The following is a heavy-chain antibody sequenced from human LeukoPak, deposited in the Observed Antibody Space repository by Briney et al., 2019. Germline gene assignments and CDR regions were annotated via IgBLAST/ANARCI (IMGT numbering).Heavy chain of an antibody. CDR2: IFYSGST. Sequence: SETLSLTCTVSGGSISTSNYYWGWIRQPPGKGLEWIGNIFYSGSTYYSPSLKSRVTISLDTSRNQFSLQLNSVTPEDTAVYYCAREDSSGWYKEKRRYFDYWGQGTLVTVSS. D-gene: IGHD6-19*01. CDR1: GGSISTSNYY. J-gene: IGHJ4*02. V-gene: IGHV4-39*07. CDR3: AREDSSGWYKEKRRYFDY.